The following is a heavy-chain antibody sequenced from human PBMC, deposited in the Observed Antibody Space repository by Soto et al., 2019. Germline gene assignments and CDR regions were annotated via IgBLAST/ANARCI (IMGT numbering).Heavy chain of an antibody. D-gene: IGHD6-19*01. J-gene: IGHJ5*02. V-gene: IGHV4-59*01. CDR1: GGSISSYY. CDR2: IYYSGST. Sequence: SETLSLTCTVSGGSISSYYWSWIRQPPGKGLEWIGYIYYSGSTNYNPSLKSRVTISVDTSKNQFSLKLSSVTAADTAVYYCAREVGIAVSGGFDPWGQGTLVTVSS. CDR3: AREVGIAVSGGFDP.